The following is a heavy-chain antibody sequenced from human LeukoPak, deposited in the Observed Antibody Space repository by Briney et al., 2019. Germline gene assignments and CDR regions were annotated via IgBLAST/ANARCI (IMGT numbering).Heavy chain of an antibody. D-gene: IGHD2/OR15-2a*01. CDR3: ARDIAISQFDY. CDR2: ISGYNGRT. J-gene: IGHJ4*02. V-gene: IGHV1-18*01. Sequence: ASVKVSYKPSGYAFSSHGISWVRQAPGQGLEWLGWISGYNGRTDYPQKLQGRVTMTTDTPTSTAYMELRSLTSDDTAIYYCARDIAISQFDYWGQGTLVTVSS. CDR1: GYAFSSHG.